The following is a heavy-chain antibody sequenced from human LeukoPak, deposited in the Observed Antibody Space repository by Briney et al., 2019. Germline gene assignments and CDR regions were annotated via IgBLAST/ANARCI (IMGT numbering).Heavy chain of an antibody. Sequence: GASVKVSCKASGYTFTSYYMHWVRQAPGQGLEWMGIINPSGGSTSYAQKFQGRVTMTRDTSTSTVYMELSSLRSEDTAVYYCARDYRSIVGADTRGAFDIWGQGTMVTVSS. V-gene: IGHV1-46*01. CDR2: INPSGGST. J-gene: IGHJ3*02. D-gene: IGHD1-26*01. CDR3: ARDYRSIVGADTRGAFDI. CDR1: GYTFTSYY.